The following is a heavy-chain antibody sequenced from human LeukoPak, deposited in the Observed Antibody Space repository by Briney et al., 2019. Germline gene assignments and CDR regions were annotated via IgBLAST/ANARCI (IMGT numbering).Heavy chain of an antibody. CDR2: IYYSGNT. J-gene: IGHJ4*02. CDR3: ARRPSDYYDSSGYYEGYFDY. D-gene: IGHD3-22*01. V-gene: IGHV4-39*01. CDR1: GGSISSTTYY. Sequence: PSETLSLTCIVSGGSISSTTYYWGWIRQPPGKRLEWIGSIYYSGNTYYNPSLKSRVTISIDTSKNQFSLNLNSVTAADTALYSCARRPSDYYDSSGYYEGYFDYWGQGTLVTVSS.